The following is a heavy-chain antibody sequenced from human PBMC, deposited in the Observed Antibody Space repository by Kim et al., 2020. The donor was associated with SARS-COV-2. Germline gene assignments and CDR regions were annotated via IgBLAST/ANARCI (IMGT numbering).Heavy chain of an antibody. V-gene: IGHV3-49*03. J-gene: IGHJ4*02. CDR2: IRSKAFGGTT. CDR1: GFTFGDYA. Sequence: GGSLRLSCTASGFTFGDYAMSWFRQAPGKGLEWVVFIRSKAFGGTTEYAASVKGRFTISRDDSKSIAYLQMNSLKTEDTAVYYCTRGVYSSGWYGYYFDYWGQGTLVTVSS. D-gene: IGHD6-19*01. CDR3: TRGVYSSGWYGYYFDY.